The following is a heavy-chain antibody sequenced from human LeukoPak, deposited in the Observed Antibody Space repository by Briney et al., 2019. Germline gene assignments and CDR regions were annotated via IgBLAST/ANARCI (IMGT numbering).Heavy chain of an antibody. D-gene: IGHD5-18*01. CDR3: ARRGYSYYYLDV. Sequence: GGSLRLSCAASGFTFSSYSMNWVRQAPGKGLEWVSYISSSSSTIYYADSVKGRLTISRDNAKNLLYLQMNSLRAEDTAVYYCARRGYSYYYLDVWGKGTTVTVSS. CDR1: GFTFSSYS. V-gene: IGHV3-48*04. CDR2: ISSSSSTI. J-gene: IGHJ6*03.